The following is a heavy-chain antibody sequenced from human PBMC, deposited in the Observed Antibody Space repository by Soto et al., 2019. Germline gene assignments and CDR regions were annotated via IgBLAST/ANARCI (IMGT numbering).Heavy chain of an antibody. D-gene: IGHD3-10*01. J-gene: IGHJ4*02. CDR1: GDTFTFYS. Sequence: GASVKVSCKASGDTFTFYSINWVRQAPGLGLEWMGRVNPILRMSNYAQRFQGRVTMTADKSTSTAYMELSSLRSEDTAIYYCASSYGSGYRAFDFWGQGALVTVSS. V-gene: IGHV1-69*02. CDR3: ASSYGSGYRAFDF. CDR2: VNPILRMS.